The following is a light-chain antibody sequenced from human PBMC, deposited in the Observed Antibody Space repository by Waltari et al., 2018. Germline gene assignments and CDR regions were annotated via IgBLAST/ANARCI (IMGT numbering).Light chain of an antibody. V-gene: IGLV2-11*01. J-gene: IGLJ3*02. CDR3: AAWDDSRNGPV. CDR2: DAS. CDR1: TSHVGGYDY. Sequence: QSALTQPRSLSGSPGQSVTISCTGTTSHVGGYDYVSWYQHHPGKAPKLLLKDASARPSGVPDRVLGSQSGTTASLAISGLQSEDEADYYCAAWDDSRNGPVFGGGTELTVL.